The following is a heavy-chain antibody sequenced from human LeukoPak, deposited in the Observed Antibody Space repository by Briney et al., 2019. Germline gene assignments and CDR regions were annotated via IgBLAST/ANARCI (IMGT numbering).Heavy chain of an antibody. D-gene: IGHD5-24*01. CDR2: ISSSSSTM. Sequence: GGSLRLSCAASGFTFSSYSMNWVRQAPGKGLEWVSYISSSSSTMYYADSVKGRFTISRDNAKNSLYLQMNSLRAEDTAVYYCAREGGYNYWGEYYYYGMDVWGQGTTVTVSS. J-gene: IGHJ6*02. CDR3: AREGGYNYWGEYYYYGMDV. CDR1: GFTFSSYS. V-gene: IGHV3-48*04.